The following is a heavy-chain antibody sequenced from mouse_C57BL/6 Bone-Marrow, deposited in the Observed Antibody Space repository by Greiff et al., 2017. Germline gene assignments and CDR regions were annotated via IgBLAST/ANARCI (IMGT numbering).Heavy chain of an antibody. V-gene: IGHV1-19*01. CDR3: AGDGYDGNAMDY. CDR2: INPYNGGT. J-gene: IGHJ4*01. CDR1: GYTFTDYY. D-gene: IGHD2-2*01. Sequence: EVQLQQSGPVLVKPGASVQMSCKASGYTFTDYYMNWVKQSHGKSLEWIGVINPYNGGTSYKQKFKVKATLTVDKSSCTASMELNSLTSEDSAVSDCAGDGYDGNAMDYGGQGTSVTVSS.